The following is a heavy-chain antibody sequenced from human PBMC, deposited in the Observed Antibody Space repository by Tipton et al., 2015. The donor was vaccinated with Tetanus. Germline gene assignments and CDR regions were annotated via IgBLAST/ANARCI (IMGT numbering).Heavy chain of an antibody. V-gene: IGHV4-34*01. CDR1: GGSFSGYY. CDR2: VSHDGSA. CDR3: TRHVVVAVPRWFDP. Sequence: TLSLTCAVYGGSFSGYYWSWVRQSPGKGLEWIGEVSHDGSANYNSSLKSRLTISIDTSKNQFSLKLRSVTAADTAVYYCTRHVVVAVPRWFDPWGQGTLVTVSS. J-gene: IGHJ5*02. D-gene: IGHD2-2*01.